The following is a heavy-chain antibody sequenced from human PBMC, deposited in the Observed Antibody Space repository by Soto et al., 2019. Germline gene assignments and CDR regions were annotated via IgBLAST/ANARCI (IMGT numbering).Heavy chain of an antibody. V-gene: IGHV3-7*01. CDR2: IKQDGSEK. Sequence: GGSLRLSCAASGFTFSSYWMSWVRQAPGKGLEWVANIKQDGSEKYYVDSVKGRFTISRDNAKNSLYLQMNSLRAEDTAVYYCARVEIEGYCSSTSCYGGYYYMDVWGKGTTVTVSS. CDR3: ARVEIEGYCSSTSCYGGYYYMDV. J-gene: IGHJ6*03. D-gene: IGHD2-2*01. CDR1: GFTFSSYW.